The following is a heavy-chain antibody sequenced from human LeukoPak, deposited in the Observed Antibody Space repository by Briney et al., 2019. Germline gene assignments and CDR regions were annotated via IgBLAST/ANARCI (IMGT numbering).Heavy chain of an antibody. Sequence: GGSLRLSCAASGFTFSSYSMNWVRQAPGKGLEWVSSISSSSSYIYYADSVKGRFTISRDNSKNTLYLQMNSLRAEDTAVYYCAREMATIWDYWGQGTLVTVSS. J-gene: IGHJ4*02. V-gene: IGHV3-21*04. CDR3: AREMATIWDY. CDR2: ISSSSSYI. D-gene: IGHD5-24*01. CDR1: GFTFSSYS.